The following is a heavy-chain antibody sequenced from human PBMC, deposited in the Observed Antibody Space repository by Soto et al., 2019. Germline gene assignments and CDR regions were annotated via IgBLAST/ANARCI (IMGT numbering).Heavy chain of an antibody. CDR1: GFTFSSYS. CDR2: ISSSSSTI. J-gene: IGHJ4*02. CDR3: ARANYYDSSGSIGVVDY. V-gene: IGHV3-48*02. Sequence: GGSLRLSCAASGFTFSSYSMNWVRQAPGKGLEWVSYISSSSSTIYYADSVKGRFTISRDNAKNSLYLQMNSLRDEDTAVYYCARANYYDSSGSIGVVDYWGQGTLVT. D-gene: IGHD3-22*01.